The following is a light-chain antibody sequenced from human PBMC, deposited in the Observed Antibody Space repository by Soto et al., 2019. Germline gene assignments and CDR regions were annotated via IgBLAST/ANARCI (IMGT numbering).Light chain of an antibody. CDR2: LEGSGSY. V-gene: IGLV4-60*02. CDR1: SGHSTYI. CDR3: ETWDTNVVV. Sequence: QSVLTQSSSASASLGSSVKLTCTLSSGHSTYIIAWHQQQPGKAPRYLMKLEGSGSYNKGSGIPDRFSGSSSGADRYLTISNLQFEDEADYYCETWDTNVVVFGGATNLTVL. J-gene: IGLJ2*01.